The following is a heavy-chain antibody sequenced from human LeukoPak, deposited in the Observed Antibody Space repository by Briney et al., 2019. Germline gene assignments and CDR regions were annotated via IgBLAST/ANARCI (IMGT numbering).Heavy chain of an antibody. J-gene: IGHJ6*03. CDR2: INHSGST. V-gene: IGHV4-34*01. Sequence: PSETLSLTRAVYGGSFSGYYWSWIRQPPGKGLEWIGEINHSGSTNYNPSLKSRVTISVDTSKNQFSLKLSSVTAADTAVYYCARGLGSVAADYYYYYMDVWGKGTTVTVSS. CDR1: GGSFSGYY. D-gene: IGHD2-15*01. CDR3: ARGLGSVAADYYYYYMDV.